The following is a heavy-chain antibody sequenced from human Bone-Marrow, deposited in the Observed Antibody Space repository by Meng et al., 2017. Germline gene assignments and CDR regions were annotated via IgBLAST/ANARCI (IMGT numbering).Heavy chain of an antibody. Sequence: GESLKISCAASGFTFSSYAMSWVRQAPGKGLEWVSAISGSGGSTYYADSVKGRFTISRDNSKNTLYLQMNSLRAEDTAVYYCARDLLDDILTGYYPPWANNWFDPWGQGTLVTVSS. CDR3: ARDLLDDILTGYYPPWANNWFDP. CDR2: ISGSGGST. D-gene: IGHD3-9*01. CDR1: GFTFSSYA. J-gene: IGHJ5*02. V-gene: IGHV3-23*01.